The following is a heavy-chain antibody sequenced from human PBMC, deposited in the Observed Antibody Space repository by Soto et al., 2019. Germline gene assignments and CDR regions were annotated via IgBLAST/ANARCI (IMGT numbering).Heavy chain of an antibody. CDR2: MSAHGDKQ. D-gene: IGHD6-19*01. V-gene: IGHV3-30-3*01. J-gene: IGHJ4*02. Sequence: QVQLVESGGGVVQPGKSLRLSCVVSGIAFPSYAMHWVRQTPGKGLEWVAVMSAHGDKQYYADSVKGRFTISRDNSNNTLYLQMHSLGVEDTAVYYCATNSGWGTLYYFDFWGQGTPVTVSS. CDR3: ATNSGWGTLYYFDF. CDR1: GIAFPSYA.